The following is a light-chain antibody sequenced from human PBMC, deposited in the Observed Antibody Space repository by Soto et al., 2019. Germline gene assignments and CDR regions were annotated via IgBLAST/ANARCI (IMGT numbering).Light chain of an antibody. Sequence: QSALTQPASVSGSPGQSITISCTGTSSDVGGYNYVSWYQQFPGKAPKLMIYDVSYRPSGVSNRFSGSKSGNTASLTISGLQAEDEADYYCFSYTSINTYVFGTGTKVTVL. CDR2: DVS. J-gene: IGLJ1*01. CDR1: SSDVGGYNY. CDR3: FSYTSINTYV. V-gene: IGLV2-14*01.